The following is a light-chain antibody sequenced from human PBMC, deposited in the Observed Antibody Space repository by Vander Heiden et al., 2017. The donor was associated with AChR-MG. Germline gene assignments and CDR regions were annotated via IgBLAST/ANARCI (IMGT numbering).Light chain of an antibody. J-gene: IGKJ2*01. Sequence: DIVMTQSPDSLAVSLGERATINCKSTQSVLYSSTNRNYIAWYQQKPGQPPKLLIYWASSRQSGVPDRFSGSGSGTDFTLTISSLRAEDVAVYYCHQEDSFPNTFGQGTKLEIK. CDR1: QSVLYSSTNRNY. CDR2: WAS. CDR3: HQEDSFPNT. V-gene: IGKV4-1*01.